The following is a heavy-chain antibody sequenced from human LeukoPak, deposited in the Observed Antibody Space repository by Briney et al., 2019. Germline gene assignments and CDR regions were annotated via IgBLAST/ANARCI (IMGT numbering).Heavy chain of an antibody. Sequence: SVKVSCKASGGTFSSYAISWVRQAPGQGLEWMGGIIPIFGTANYAQKFQGRVAITADESTSTAYMELSSLRSEDTAVYYCARGYDSSGYYNNWFDPWGQGTLVTVSS. J-gene: IGHJ5*02. CDR2: IIPIFGTA. V-gene: IGHV1-69*13. CDR3: ARGYDSSGYYNNWFDP. CDR1: GGTFSSYA. D-gene: IGHD3-22*01.